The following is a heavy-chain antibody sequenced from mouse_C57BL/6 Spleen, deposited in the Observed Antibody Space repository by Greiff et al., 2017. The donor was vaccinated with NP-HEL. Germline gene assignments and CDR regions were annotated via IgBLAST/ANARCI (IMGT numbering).Heavy chain of an antibody. D-gene: IGHD2-1*01. J-gene: IGHJ4*01. CDR2: INPYNGGT. Sequence: EVQLQQSGPVLVKPGASVKMSCKASGYTFTDYYMNWVKQSHGKSLEWIGVINPYNGGTSYNQKFKGKATLTVDKSSSTAYMELNSLTSEDSAVYYCARGGYYGNYAYYYAMDYWGQGTSVTVSS. CDR3: ARGGYYGNYAYYYAMDY. CDR1: GYTFTDYY. V-gene: IGHV1-19*01.